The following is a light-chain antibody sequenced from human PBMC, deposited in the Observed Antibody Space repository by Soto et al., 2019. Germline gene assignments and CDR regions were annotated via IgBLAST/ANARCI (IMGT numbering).Light chain of an antibody. Sequence: DIVVTQSPLTLPVTPGETASISCRSSQSLLHSNGYNYLDWYLQKPGQSPQLLIYLGSNRASGVPDRFSGSGSGTDFTLKISRVEAEDVGVYYCVQALQSPPWTFGPGTKV. CDR2: LGS. CDR1: QSLLHSNGYNY. V-gene: IGKV2-28*01. CDR3: VQALQSPPWT. J-gene: IGKJ1*01.